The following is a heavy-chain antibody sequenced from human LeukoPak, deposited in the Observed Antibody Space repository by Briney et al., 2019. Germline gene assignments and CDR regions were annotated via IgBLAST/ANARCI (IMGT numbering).Heavy chain of an antibody. D-gene: IGHD5-12*01. CDR2: IYYSGST. V-gene: IGHV4-59*01. CDR1: GGSISSYY. J-gene: IGHJ4*02. CDR3: ASLAATITGYYLDY. Sequence: SETLSLTCTVSGGSISSYYWSWIRQPPGKGLEWIGYIYYSGSTNYNPSLKSRVTISVDTSKNQFSLKLSSVTAADTAVYYCASLAATITGYYLDYWGQGTLVTVSS.